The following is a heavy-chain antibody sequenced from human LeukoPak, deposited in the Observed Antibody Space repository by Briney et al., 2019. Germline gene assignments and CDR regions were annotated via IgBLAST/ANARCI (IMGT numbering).Heavy chain of an antibody. V-gene: IGHV4-38-2*01. Sequence: NPSETLSFTSAVSGYSICGGYYWGWIPRPPGKGLGWIGGFYDSGSTDYKPPLRSRVTISVDTSKNQFYLKLSSVTAADTAVYYCARRAASSAYYYYYYMDVWGKGTTVTVSS. CDR2: FYDSGST. D-gene: IGHD3-3*01. CDR3: ARRAASSAYYYYYYMDV. J-gene: IGHJ6*03. CDR1: GYSICGGYY.